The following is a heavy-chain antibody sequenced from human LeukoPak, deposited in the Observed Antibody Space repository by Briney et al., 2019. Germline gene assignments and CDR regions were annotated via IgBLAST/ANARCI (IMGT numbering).Heavy chain of an antibody. CDR2: IYYSGST. CDR3: ARNTIYDILTGYHYATNYNWFDP. Sequence: SETLSLTCTVSGDSISSYYWGWIRQPPGKGLEWIGYIYYSGSTNYNPSLKSRVTISVDTSKNQFSLKLSSVTAADTAVYYCARNTIYDILTGYHYATNYNWFDPWGQGTLVTVSS. CDR1: GDSISSYY. D-gene: IGHD3-9*01. V-gene: IGHV4-59*01. J-gene: IGHJ5*02.